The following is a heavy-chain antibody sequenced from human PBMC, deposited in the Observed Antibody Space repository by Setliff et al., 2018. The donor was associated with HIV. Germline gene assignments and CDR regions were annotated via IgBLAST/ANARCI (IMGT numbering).Heavy chain of an antibody. Sequence: LRLSCAASGFTFSSYGMHWVRQAPGKGLEWVAVIWYDGSNKYYADSVKGRFTISRDKSKDTLHLQMNSLRAEDTAVYYCAKDRSYLGGGMDVWGQGTTVTVSS. CDR2: IWYDGSNK. V-gene: IGHV3-33*03. CDR1: GFTFSSYG. J-gene: IGHJ6*02. CDR3: AKDRSYLGGGMDV. D-gene: IGHD3-16*01.